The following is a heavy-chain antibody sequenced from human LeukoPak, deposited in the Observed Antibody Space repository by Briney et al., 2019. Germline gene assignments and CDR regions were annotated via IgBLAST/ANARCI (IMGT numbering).Heavy chain of an antibody. CDR2: ISGSGATT. CDR1: EFIFSNHA. CDR3: AKDKATVAAKGPFDY. V-gene: IGHV3-23*01. Sequence: PGGSLRLSCTASEFIFSNHAMTWVRNAPGRGLEWVSSISGSGATTYYADSVKGRFTISRDNSKNTLFLQFNSLRAEDTAVYYCAKDKATVAAKGPFDYWGQGTLVTVAS. J-gene: IGHJ4*02. D-gene: IGHD2-15*01.